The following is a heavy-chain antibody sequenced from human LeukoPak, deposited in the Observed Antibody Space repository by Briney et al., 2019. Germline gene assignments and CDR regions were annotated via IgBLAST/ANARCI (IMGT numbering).Heavy chain of an antibody. J-gene: IGHJ4*02. Sequence: GGSLRLSCAASGFTFSSYSMNWVRQAPGQGLEWVSYISSSSSTIYYADSVKGRFTISRDNAKNSLYLQMNSLRVEDTAVYYCARTCSSTYCYKFGGPPADYWGQGMQVSVSS. CDR2: ISSSSSTI. CDR1: GFTFSSYS. V-gene: IGHV3-48*01. D-gene: IGHD2-2*01. CDR3: ARTCSSTYCYKFGGPPADY.